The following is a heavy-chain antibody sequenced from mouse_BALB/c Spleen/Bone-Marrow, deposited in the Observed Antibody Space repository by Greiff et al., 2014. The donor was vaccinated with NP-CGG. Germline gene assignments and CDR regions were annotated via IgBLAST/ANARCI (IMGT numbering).Heavy chain of an antibody. CDR2: IDPSDSYT. CDR1: GYTFTTYW. J-gene: IGHJ3*01. V-gene: IGHV1-69*02. Sequence: QVQLKESGAEFVKPGASVKLSCKTSGYTFTTYWKHWVKQRPGQGLEWIGQIDPSDSYTNYSQKFKGKATLTVDKSSSTAYMQLSSLSSEDSAVYYCARGGDNYAWFPYWGQGTLVTVSA. D-gene: IGHD1-3*01. CDR3: ARGGDNYAWFPY.